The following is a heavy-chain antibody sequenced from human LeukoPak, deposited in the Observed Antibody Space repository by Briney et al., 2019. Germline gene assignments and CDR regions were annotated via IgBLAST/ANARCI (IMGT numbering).Heavy chain of an antibody. Sequence: ASVKVSCKASGYTFTGHYMHWVRQAPGQGLEWMGWINPNSGGTNYAQKFQGRVTMTRDTSISTAYMELSRLRSDDTAVYYCAYCSSTSCYGGPFDPRGQGTLVTVSS. CDR1: GYTFTGHY. CDR3: AYCSSTSCYGGPFDP. CDR2: INPNSGGT. J-gene: IGHJ5*02. V-gene: IGHV1-2*02. D-gene: IGHD2-2*01.